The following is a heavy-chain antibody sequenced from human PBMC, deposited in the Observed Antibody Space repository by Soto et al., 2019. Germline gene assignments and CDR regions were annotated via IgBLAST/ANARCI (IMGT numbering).Heavy chain of an antibody. J-gene: IGHJ4*02. D-gene: IGHD3-3*01. CDR2: IWYDGSNK. V-gene: IGHV3-33*01. CDR3: AREYFRNDVFWADYFDY. Sequence: GGSLRLSCAASGFTFSSYGMHWVRQAPGKGLEWVAVIWYDGSNKYYADSVKGRFTISRDNSKNTLYLQMNSLRAEDTAVYYCAREYFRNDVFWADYFDYWGQGTLVTVSS. CDR1: GFTFSSYG.